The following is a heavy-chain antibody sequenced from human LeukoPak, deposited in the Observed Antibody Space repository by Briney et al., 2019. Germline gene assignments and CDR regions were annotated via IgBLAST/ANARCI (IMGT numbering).Heavy chain of an antibody. D-gene: IGHD6-13*01. Sequence: PGGSLRLSCAASGFTFSSYGMHWVRQAPGKGLEYVSAISSNGGSTYYANSVKGRFTISRDNSKNTLYLQMGSLRAEDMAVYYCARDDGYSSRGRAASFDYWGQGTLVTVSS. J-gene: IGHJ4*02. CDR3: ARDDGYSSRGRAASFDY. V-gene: IGHV3-64*01. CDR1: GFTFSSYG. CDR2: ISSNGGST.